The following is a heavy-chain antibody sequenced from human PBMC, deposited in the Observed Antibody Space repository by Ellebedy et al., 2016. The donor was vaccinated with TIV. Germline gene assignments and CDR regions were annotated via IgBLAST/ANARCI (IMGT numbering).Heavy chain of an antibody. CDR2: LSRSDDST. CDR1: GFTFSGYA. V-gene: IGHV3-23*01. CDR3: ARGGVVGPYGMDV. Sequence: PGGSLRLSCAASGFTFSGYAMSWVRQAPGKGLEWVSALSRSDDSTSYADSVKGRFTISRDNSKNTLYLQMNSLRAEDTAVYYCARGGVVGPYGMDVWGQGTTVTVSS. D-gene: IGHD1-26*01. J-gene: IGHJ6*02.